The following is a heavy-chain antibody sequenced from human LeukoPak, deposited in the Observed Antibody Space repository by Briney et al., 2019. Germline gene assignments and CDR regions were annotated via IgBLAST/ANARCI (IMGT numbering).Heavy chain of an antibody. CDR1: GYTLTELS. CDR3: ATDLTCSSTSCYVDY. Sequence: ASVKVSCKVSGYTLTELSMHWVRQAPGKGLEWMGSFDPEEGETIYAQKFQGRVTMTEDTSTDTAYMELSSLRSEDTAIYYCATDLTCSSTSCYVDYWGQGTLVTVSS. CDR2: FDPEEGET. J-gene: IGHJ4*02. D-gene: IGHD2-2*01. V-gene: IGHV1-24*01.